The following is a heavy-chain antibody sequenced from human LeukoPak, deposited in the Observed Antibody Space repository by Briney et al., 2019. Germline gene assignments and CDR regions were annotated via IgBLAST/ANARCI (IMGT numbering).Heavy chain of an antibody. CDR2: ISAYNGNT. CDR1: GYTFTSYG. D-gene: IGHD3-22*01. CDR3: ARDLIGDSSGYLENWFDP. Sequence: GAPVKVSCKASGYTFTSYGISWVRQAPGQGLEWMGWISAYNGNTNYAQKLQGRVTMTTDTSTSTAYMELRSLRSDDTAVYYCARDLIGDSSGYLENWFDPWGQGTLVTVSS. J-gene: IGHJ5*02. V-gene: IGHV1-18*01.